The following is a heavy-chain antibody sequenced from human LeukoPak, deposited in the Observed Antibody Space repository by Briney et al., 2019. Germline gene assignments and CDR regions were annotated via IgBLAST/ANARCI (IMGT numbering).Heavy chain of an antibody. D-gene: IGHD2-2*01. CDR3: ARDRDIVVVPAAYNWFDP. CDR1: GFTLSSYW. J-gene: IGHJ5*02. CDR2: IKQDGSEK. V-gene: IGHV3-7*01. Sequence: GGSLRLSCAASGFTLSSYWMSWVRQAPGKGLEWVARIKQDGSEKHYVDSVKGRFTISRDNAKNSVYLQMNTLRAEDTAVYYCARDRDIVVVPAAYNWFDPWGQGTLVTVSS.